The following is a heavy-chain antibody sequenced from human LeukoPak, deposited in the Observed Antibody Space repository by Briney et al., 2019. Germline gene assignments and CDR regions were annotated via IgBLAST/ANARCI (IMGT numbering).Heavy chain of an antibody. Sequence: SETLSLTCAVYVGSFSGYYWTWIRQSPGKGLEWIGEINHSGSTNYNPSLKSRVTLSVDTSKYQFSLKLSSVTAADTAVYYCARVVFPVVIISNFFDYWGQGTLVTVSS. D-gene: IGHD3-3*01. CDR1: VGSFSGYY. J-gene: IGHJ4*02. CDR3: ARVVFPVVIISNFFDY. V-gene: IGHV4-34*01. CDR2: INHSGST.